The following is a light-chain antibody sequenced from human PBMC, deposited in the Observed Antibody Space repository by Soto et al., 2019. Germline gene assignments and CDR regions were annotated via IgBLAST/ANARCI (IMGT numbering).Light chain of an antibody. CDR1: QSVSSN. J-gene: IGKJ1*01. CDR3: QQYNNWPPWT. V-gene: IGKV3-15*01. CDR2: GAS. Sequence: EIVMTQSPATLSVSPGERATLSCSASQSVSSNLAWYPQKPGQAPRLLIYGASTRAPGIPARFSGSGSGTEFTLTISSLQSEDFAVYYCQQYNNWPPWTFGQGTKVEIK.